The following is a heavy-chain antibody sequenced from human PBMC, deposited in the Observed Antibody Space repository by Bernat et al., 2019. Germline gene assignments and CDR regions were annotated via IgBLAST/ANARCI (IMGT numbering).Heavy chain of an antibody. Sequence: QVQLVQSGAEVKKPGSSVKVSCKASGGTFSSYAISWVRQAPGQGLEWMGRIIPILGIANYAQKFQGRVTITADKSTSTAYMELSSLRSEDTAVYYCARVWERYYYYGMDVWGQGTTVTVSS. CDR3: ARVWERYYYYGMDV. CDR1: GGTFSSYA. CDR2: IIPILGIA. D-gene: IGHD1-26*01. J-gene: IGHJ6*02. V-gene: IGHV1-69*04.